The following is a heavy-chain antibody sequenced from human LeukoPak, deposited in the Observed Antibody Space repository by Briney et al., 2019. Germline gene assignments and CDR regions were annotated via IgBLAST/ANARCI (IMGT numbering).Heavy chain of an antibody. Sequence: GGSLRLSCAASGFTVSSNYMSWVRQAPGKGLEWVSVIYSGGTTYYADSVKGRFTISRDNSKNTLYLQMNSLRAEDTAVYYCARPGYDILTCYSIPFDYWGQGTLVTVSS. CDR2: IYSGGTT. V-gene: IGHV3-53*01. D-gene: IGHD3-9*01. CDR3: ARPGYDILTCYSIPFDY. J-gene: IGHJ4*02. CDR1: GFTVSSNY.